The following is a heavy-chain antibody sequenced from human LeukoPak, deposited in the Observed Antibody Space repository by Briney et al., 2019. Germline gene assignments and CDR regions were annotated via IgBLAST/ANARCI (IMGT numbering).Heavy chain of an antibody. CDR1: GFTFSSYA. CDR2: ISGSYGST. V-gene: IGHV3-23*01. Sequence: PGGSLRLSCAASGFTFSSYAMSWVRQAPGKGLEWVSAISGSYGSTYYADSVKGRFTISRDNSKNTLYLQMNSLRAEDTAVYYCARDMGRLRFLEWLLQPDYWGQGTLVTVSS. D-gene: IGHD3-3*01. CDR3: ARDMGRLRFLEWLLQPDY. J-gene: IGHJ4*02.